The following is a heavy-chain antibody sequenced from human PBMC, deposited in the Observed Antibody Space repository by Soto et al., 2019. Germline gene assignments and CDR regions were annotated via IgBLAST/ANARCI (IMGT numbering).Heavy chain of an antibody. V-gene: IGHV3-23*01. D-gene: IGHD4-17*01. CDR2: LLRSGSTT. J-gene: IGHJ5*02. CDR1: GFTFSNYA. Sequence: QTXESLRLSCAASGFTFSNYAMTWARQAPGKGLEWVSSLLRSGSTTYYADSVKGRFTISSDKSANSLYLQMDSLRAEDTAVYYCAKDAVSGDGIWLLDSWGQGTVVTVSS. CDR3: AKDAVSGDGIWLLDS.